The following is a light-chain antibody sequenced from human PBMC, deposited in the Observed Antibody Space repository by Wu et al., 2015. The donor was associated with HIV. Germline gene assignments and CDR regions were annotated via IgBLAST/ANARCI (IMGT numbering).Light chain of an antibody. CDR1: QGVSGY. V-gene: IGKV3-11*01. J-gene: IGKJ5*01. CDR2: DAS. Sequence: EIVLTQSPATLSLSPGERATLSCRASQGVSGYLAWYQQKPGQAPRLLINDASNRATGIPGRFSGSGSVTDFTLTISSLEPEDFAVYYCQQRSNWPPITFGQGTRLEIK. CDR3: QQRSNWPPIT.